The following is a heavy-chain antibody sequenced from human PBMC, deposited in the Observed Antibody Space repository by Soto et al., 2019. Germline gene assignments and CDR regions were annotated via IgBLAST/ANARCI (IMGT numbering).Heavy chain of an antibody. J-gene: IGHJ4*02. D-gene: IGHD4-17*01. V-gene: IGHV3-21*01. CDR2: ISSSSSYI. CDR1: GFTFSSYS. CDR3: ARDSDYCDYQRLAY. Sequence: EVQLVESGGGLVNPGGSLRLSCAASGFTFSSYSMNWVRQAPGKGLEWVSSISSSSSYIYYADSVKGRFTISRDNAKNSLYLQMNSLRAEDTAVYYCARDSDYCDYQRLAYWGQGTLVTVSS.